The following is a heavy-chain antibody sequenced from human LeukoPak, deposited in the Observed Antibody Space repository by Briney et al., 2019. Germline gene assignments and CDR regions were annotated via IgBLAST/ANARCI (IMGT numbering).Heavy chain of an antibody. CDR3: IREVQVRASASLGL. D-gene: IGHD1-1*01. V-gene: IGHV3-74*01. Sequence: GGSLRISCAAPGFTISGFWMHWVRQVPGEGLVWGARMNSAGTNINYADSVKGRFTISRDNVRNTLHLQMNNLSLEDTAVYFCIREVQVRASASLGLWGRGTLVTVS. CDR2: MNSAGTNI. CDR1: GFTISGFW. J-gene: IGHJ4*01.